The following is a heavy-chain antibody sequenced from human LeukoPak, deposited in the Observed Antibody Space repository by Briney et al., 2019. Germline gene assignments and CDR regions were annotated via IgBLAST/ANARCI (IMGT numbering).Heavy chain of an antibody. CDR3: AGQECSGGSCPQTAYYYYYGMDV. V-gene: IGHV3-48*03. D-gene: IGHD2-15*01. Sequence: GGSLRLSCAASGFTFSSYEMNWVRQAPGKGLEWVSYISSSGSTIYYADSVKGRFTISRDNAKNSLYLQMNSLRAADTAVYYCAGQECSGGSCPQTAYYYYYGMDVWGQGTTATVSS. CDR1: GFTFSSYE. CDR2: ISSSGSTI. J-gene: IGHJ6*02.